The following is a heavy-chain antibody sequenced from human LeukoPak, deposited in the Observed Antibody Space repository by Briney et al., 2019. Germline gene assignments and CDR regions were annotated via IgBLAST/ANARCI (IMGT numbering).Heavy chain of an antibody. CDR1: GGSFSGYY. CDR3: AREVTFSGYFQH. V-gene: IGHV4-34*01. J-gene: IGHJ1*01. CDR2: INHSGST. Sequence: SETLSLTCAVYGGSFSGYYWSWIRQPPGKGLEWIGEINHSGSTNYNPSLKSRVTISVDTSKNQFSLKLSSVTAADTAVYYCAREVTFSGYFQHWGQGTLVTVSS. D-gene: IGHD4-23*01.